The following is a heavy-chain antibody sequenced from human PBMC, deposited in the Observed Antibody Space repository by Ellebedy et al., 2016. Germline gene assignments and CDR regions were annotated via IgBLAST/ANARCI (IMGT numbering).Heavy chain of an antibody. V-gene: IGHV4-38-2*02. D-gene: IGHD3-10*01. Sequence: SETLSLTCTVSGYSISSGYYWGWIRQPPGKGLEWIGSIYHSGSTYYNPSLKSRVTISVDTSKNQFSLKLSSVTAADTAVYYCARDYYGSGSYYNRGYWGQGTLVTVSS. CDR1: GYSISSGYY. J-gene: IGHJ4*02. CDR2: IYHSGST. CDR3: ARDYYGSGSYYNRGY.